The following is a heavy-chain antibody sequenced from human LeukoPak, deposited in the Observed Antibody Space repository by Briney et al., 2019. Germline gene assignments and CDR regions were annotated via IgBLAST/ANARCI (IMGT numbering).Heavy chain of an antibody. Sequence: GGSLRLSCAASGFTVSSNYMTWVRQAPGKGLEWVSAISGSGGSTYYADSVKGRFTISRDNSKNTLYLQMNSLRAEDTAVYYCASEIIFGSFDYWGQGTLVTVSS. CDR1: GFTVSSNY. D-gene: IGHD3-3*01. V-gene: IGHV3-66*02. CDR3: ASEIIFGSFDY. CDR2: ISGSGGST. J-gene: IGHJ4*02.